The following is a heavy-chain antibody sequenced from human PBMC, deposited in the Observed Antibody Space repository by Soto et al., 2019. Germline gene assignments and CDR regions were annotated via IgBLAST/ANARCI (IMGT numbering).Heavy chain of an antibody. Sequence: GSLGLSCAACGFTFSSYSMNWVRQKPGKGLEWVSSISSSSSYIYYADSVKGRFTISRDNAKNSLYLQMNSLRAEDTAVYYCARGLDGSGSYYNGYWGQGTLVTV. CDR1: GFTFSSYS. CDR2: ISSSSSYI. J-gene: IGHJ4*02. D-gene: IGHD3-10*01. CDR3: ARGLDGSGSYYNGY. V-gene: IGHV3-21*01.